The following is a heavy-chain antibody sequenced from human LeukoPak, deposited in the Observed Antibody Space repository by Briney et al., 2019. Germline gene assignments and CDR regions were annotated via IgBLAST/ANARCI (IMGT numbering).Heavy chain of an antibody. Sequence: GGSLRLSCAASGFTFDDYGMSWVRQAPGKGLEWVSGINWNGGSTGYADSVKGRFTISRDNAKNSLYLQMNSLRAEDTALYYCARVANYDNLYSFDYWGQATLVTVSS. V-gene: IGHV3-20*04. CDR2: INWNGGST. CDR3: ARVANYDNLYSFDY. CDR1: GFTFDDYG. J-gene: IGHJ4*02. D-gene: IGHD3-16*01.